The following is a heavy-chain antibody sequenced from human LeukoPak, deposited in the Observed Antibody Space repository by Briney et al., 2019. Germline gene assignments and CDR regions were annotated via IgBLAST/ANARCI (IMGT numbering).Heavy chain of an antibody. V-gene: IGHV1-46*01. J-gene: IGHJ6*03. CDR3: ARDYGSGSYYKDPNYYYYMDV. D-gene: IGHD3-10*01. Sequence: ASVKVSCKASGYTFTSYYMHWVRQAPGQGLEWMGIINPSGGSTNYAQKFQGRVTMTRDTSTNTVYMELSSLRSEDTAVYYCARDYGSGSYYKDPNYYYYMDVWGKGTTVTVSS. CDR1: GYTFTSYY. CDR2: INPSGGST.